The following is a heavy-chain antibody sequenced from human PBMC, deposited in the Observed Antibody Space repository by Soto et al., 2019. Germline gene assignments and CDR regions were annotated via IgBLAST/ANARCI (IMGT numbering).Heavy chain of an antibody. CDR1: GASVSGDGSY. D-gene: IGHD6-19*01. CDR2: IHNSGST. V-gene: IGHV4-31*03. Sequence: LSLTCLVSGASVSGDGSYCSWIRQHPGKGLEFIGYIHNSGSTYSNPSLESRVAISIDTSKNQFSLRLNSVTAADTAVYYCARDLGSEQWFFDNWGQGILVTVSS. J-gene: IGHJ4*02. CDR3: ARDLGSEQWFFDN.